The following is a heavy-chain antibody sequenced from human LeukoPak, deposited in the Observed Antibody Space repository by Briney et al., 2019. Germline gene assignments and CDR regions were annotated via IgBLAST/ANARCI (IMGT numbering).Heavy chain of an antibody. D-gene: IGHD5-12*01. CDR1: GYTFTGYY. Sequence: ASVKVSCKASGYTFTGYYMHWVRQAPGQGLEWMGWINPNSGGTNYAQKFQGRVTLTRDTSISTAYMELTGLRSDDATVYYCARVRIVATADDAFDIWGQGTMVTVSS. CDR3: ARVRIVATADDAFDI. CDR2: INPNSGGT. V-gene: IGHV1-2*02. J-gene: IGHJ3*02.